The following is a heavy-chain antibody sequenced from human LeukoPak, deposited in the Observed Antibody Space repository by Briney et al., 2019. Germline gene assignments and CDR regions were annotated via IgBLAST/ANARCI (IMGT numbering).Heavy chain of an antibody. CDR2: IYHTGST. CDR3: ARRRGTTVTCSFDM. CDR1: GGSISSGGYS. V-gene: IGHV4-30-2*01. J-gene: IGHJ3*02. D-gene: IGHD1-1*01. Sequence: PSETLSLTCAVSGGSISSGGYSWSWIRQPPGTGLEWIGYIYHTGSTFYNPSLKSRVTISVDRSKNQFSLKLSSVTAADTAVYYCARRRGTTVTCSFDMWGQGTMVTVSS.